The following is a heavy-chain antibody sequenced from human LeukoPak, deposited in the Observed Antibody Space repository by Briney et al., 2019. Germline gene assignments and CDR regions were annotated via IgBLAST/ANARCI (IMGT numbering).Heavy chain of an antibody. D-gene: IGHD5-12*01. CDR1: GFTFSTYG. V-gene: IGHV3-23*01. CDR3: AKGYTGFSTS. CDR2: ISGSGGST. J-gene: IGHJ4*02. Sequence: GGTPRLSCVASGFTFSTYGMSWVRQAPGKGLEWVSAISGSGGSTYYADSVKGRFTISRDNSKNTLYLQMNSLRAEDTAVYYCAKGYTGFSTSWGQGTLVTVSS.